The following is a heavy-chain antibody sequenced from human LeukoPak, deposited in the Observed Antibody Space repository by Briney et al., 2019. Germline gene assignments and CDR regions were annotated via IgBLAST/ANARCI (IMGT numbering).Heavy chain of an antibody. CDR2: ISGSGTIT. V-gene: IGHV3-23*01. D-gene: IGHD2-21*02. J-gene: IGHJ4*02. CDR1: GFTFSDYA. Sequence: GGSLRLSCAASGFTFSDYALNCVRQAPGKGLEWVSTISGSGTITYYADSVKGRFAISKDKSKNTLYLQMNSLRAEDTALYYCARMAPYCGGDCYWDYWGQGTLVTVSS. CDR3: ARMAPYCGGDCYWDY.